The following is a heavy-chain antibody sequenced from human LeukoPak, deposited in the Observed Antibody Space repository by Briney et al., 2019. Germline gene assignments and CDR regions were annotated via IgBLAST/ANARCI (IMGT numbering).Heavy chain of an antibody. V-gene: IGHV4-39*07. CDR2: IYYSGST. D-gene: IGHD6-19*01. CDR3: ARVPQWLVAKEVEYYFDY. Sequence: SETLSLTCTVSGGSISSSSYYWGWVRQPPGKGLEWIGSIYYSGSTYYNPSLKSRVTISVDTSKNQFSLKLSSVTAADTAVYYCARVPQWLVAKEVEYYFDYWGQGTLVTVSS. CDR1: GGSISSSSYY. J-gene: IGHJ4*02.